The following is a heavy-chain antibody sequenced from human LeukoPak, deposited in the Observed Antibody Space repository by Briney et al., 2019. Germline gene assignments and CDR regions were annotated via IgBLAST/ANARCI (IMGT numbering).Heavy chain of an antibody. CDR3: AKGSRSGGSCYSDFDY. CDR2: ISGSGGST. Sequence: GGSLRLSCAASGFNVSNNYMSRVRQAPGKGLEWVSAISGSGGSTYYADSVKGRFTISRDNSKNTLYLQMNSLRAEDTAVYYCAKGSRSGGSCYSDFDYWGQGTLVTVSS. V-gene: IGHV3-23*01. D-gene: IGHD2-15*01. CDR1: GFNVSNNY. J-gene: IGHJ4*02.